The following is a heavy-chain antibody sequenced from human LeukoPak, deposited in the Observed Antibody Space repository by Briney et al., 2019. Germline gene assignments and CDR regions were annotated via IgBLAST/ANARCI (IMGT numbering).Heavy chain of an antibody. Sequence: GGSLRLSCAASGFTFSSYAMSWVRQAPGKGLEWGSAISGSGGSTYYADSVKGRFTISRDNSKNTLYLQMNSLRAEDTAVYYCAKLGGYYDSSGYSPFGYWGQGTLVTVSS. V-gene: IGHV3-23*01. CDR3: AKLGGYYDSSGYSPFGY. CDR1: GFTFSSYA. D-gene: IGHD3-22*01. J-gene: IGHJ4*02. CDR2: ISGSGGST.